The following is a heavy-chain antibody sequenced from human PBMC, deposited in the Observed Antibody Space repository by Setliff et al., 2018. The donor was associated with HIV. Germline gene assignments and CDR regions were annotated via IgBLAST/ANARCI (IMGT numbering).Heavy chain of an antibody. J-gene: IGHJ5*02. CDR3: ARRADWFDL. CDR1: GYTFTSYY. Sequence: GASVKVSCKASGYTFTSYYIHWVRQAHGQVLEWMGRINPSGGSTSYAQNFQGRVTMTSNTSIRTAYMGVSSLRYDYTAVYFCARRADWFDLWGQGTLVTVSS. CDR2: INPSGGST. V-gene: IGHV1-46*01.